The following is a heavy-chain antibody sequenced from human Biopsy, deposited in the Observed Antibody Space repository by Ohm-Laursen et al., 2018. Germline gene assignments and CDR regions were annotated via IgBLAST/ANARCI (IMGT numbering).Heavy chain of an antibody. V-gene: IGHV4-59*08. D-gene: IGHD1-26*01. J-gene: IGHJ2*01. CDR2: IYYTGNT. CDR3: ARHAPSYSGSYWRYFDL. Sequence: SETLSLTCTVSGGSISSYYWSWIRQPPGKGLEWIGYIYYTGNTNYNPSLKSRVTISVDTSMNHLSLRLTFVTAADTAVYYCARHAPSYSGSYWRYFDLWGRGTLVTVSS. CDR1: GGSISSYY.